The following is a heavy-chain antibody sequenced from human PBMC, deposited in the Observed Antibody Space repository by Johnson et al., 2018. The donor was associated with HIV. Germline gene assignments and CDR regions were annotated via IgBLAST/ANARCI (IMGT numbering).Heavy chain of an antibody. CDR1: AFTFSSYG. D-gene: IGHD1-7*01. J-gene: IGHJ3*02. Sequence: QVQLVESGGGVVQPGRSLRLSCAASAFTFSSYGMHWVRQAPGKGLEWVAFIRYDGSNKYYADSVKGRFTIFRDNSKSTLYMNRLRTGDTAVYYCARDRAPISGTRWNAFDIWCQGAMVTVSS. CDR2: IRYDGSNK. V-gene: IGHV3-30*02. CDR3: ARDRAPISGTRWNAFDI.